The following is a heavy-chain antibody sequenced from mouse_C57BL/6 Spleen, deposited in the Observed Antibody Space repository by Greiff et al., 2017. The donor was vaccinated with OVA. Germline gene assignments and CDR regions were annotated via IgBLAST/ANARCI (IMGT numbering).Heavy chain of an antibody. CDR3: ARGGYYGNYWYFDV. CDR2: ISYDGSN. V-gene: IGHV3-6*01. Sequence: EVKVEESGPGLVKPSQSLSLTCSVTGYSITSGYYWNWIRQFPGNKLEWMGYISYDGSNNYNPSLKNRISITRDTSKNQFFLKLNSVTTEDTATYYCARGGYYGNYWYFDVWGTGTTVTVSS. D-gene: IGHD2-1*01. CDR1: GYSITSGYY. J-gene: IGHJ1*03.